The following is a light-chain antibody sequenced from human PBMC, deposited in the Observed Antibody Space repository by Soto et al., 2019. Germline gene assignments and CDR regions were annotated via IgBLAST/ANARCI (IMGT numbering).Light chain of an antibody. V-gene: IGKV3-11*01. Sequence: EIVLTQSPATLSLSPGERATLSCRASQSVSSSLAWYQQKPGQAPRLLIYAASNRATGIPTTFSGSGSGTDFTLTISSLEPEDFGVYYCQQRSDWPPSLTFGGGTKVEIK. J-gene: IGKJ4*01. CDR2: AAS. CDR3: QQRSDWPPSLT. CDR1: QSVSSS.